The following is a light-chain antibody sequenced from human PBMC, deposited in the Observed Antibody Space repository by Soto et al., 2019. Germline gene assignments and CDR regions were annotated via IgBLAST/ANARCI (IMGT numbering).Light chain of an antibody. J-gene: IGLJ1*01. Sequence: QSALTQPASVSGSPGQSITISCTGTSSDVGGYNFVSWYRQHPGKAPKLMISEVSNRPSGVSNRFSGSKSGNTASLTISGLQTEDEADYYCSSYTITTALVFGSGTKVTVL. CDR3: SSYTITTALV. CDR1: SSDVGGYNF. CDR2: EVS. V-gene: IGLV2-14*01.